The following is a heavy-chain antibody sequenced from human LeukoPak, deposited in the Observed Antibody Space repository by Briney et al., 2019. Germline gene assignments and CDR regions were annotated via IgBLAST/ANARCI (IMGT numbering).Heavy chain of an antibody. V-gene: IGHV3-48*01. J-gene: IGHJ6*02. D-gene: IGHD3-10*01. CDR2: ISTSSNTI. CDR1: GFTFSSYN. CDR3: ARVGSYGMDI. Sequence: GGSLRLSCAASGFTFSSYNMNWVRQAPGKGLEWVSYISTSSNTIYYADSVKGRFTISRDNAKNSLYLQMNDLRAEDTAVYYCARVGSYGMDIWGQGTTVTVSS.